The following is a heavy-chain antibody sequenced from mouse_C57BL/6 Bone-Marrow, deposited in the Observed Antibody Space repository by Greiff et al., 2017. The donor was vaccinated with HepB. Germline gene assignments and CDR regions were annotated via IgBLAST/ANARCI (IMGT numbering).Heavy chain of an antibody. J-gene: IGHJ3*01. D-gene: IGHD2-5*01. Sequence: VQLQQPGAELVMPGASVKLSCKASGYTFTSYWMHWVKQRPGQGLEWIGEIDPSDSYTNYNQKFKGKSTLTVDKSSSTAYMQLSSLTSEDSAVYYCARGYSNSFAYWGQGTLVTVSA. CDR1: GYTFTSYW. CDR2: IDPSDSYT. V-gene: IGHV1-69*01. CDR3: ARGYSNSFAY.